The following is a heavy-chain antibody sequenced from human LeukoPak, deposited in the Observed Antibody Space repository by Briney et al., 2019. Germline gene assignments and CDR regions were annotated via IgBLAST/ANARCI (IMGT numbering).Heavy chain of an antibody. CDR2: MFYSGRT. Sequence: SETLSLTCTVSGDSISSGSYYWGWIRQPPGKGLEWIGSMFYSGRTYYTPSLKSRVTMSLDTSKNQFSLRLTSVTAADTAVYYCARQIAVVEPTDPNWFDSWGQGTLVTVSS. CDR1: GDSISSGSYY. D-gene: IGHD2-21*01. J-gene: IGHJ5*01. V-gene: IGHV4-39*07. CDR3: ARQIAVVEPTDPNWFDS.